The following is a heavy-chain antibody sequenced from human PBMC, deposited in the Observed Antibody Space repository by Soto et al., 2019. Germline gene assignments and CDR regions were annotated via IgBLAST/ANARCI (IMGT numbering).Heavy chain of an antibody. CDR2: ISSSSTYI. Sequence: GGSLRLSCAASGFPFSSHNMNWVRQAPGKGLEWVSSISSSSTYIYYADSVKGRFTISRDNAKNSLYLQLNSLRAEDTAVYYCAREDCSDGTCYWRGDFDYWGQGTLVTVSS. CDR3: AREDCSDGTCYWRGDFDY. CDR1: GFPFSSHN. D-gene: IGHD2-15*01. J-gene: IGHJ4*02. V-gene: IGHV3-21*01.